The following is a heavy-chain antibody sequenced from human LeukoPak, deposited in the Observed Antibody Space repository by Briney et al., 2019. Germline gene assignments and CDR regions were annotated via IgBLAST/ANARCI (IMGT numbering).Heavy chain of an antibody. CDR3: ARFPAGGLVIGKYYFDY. CDR2: INPKSGGT. J-gene: IGHJ4*02. CDR1: GYTFTGYY. V-gene: IGHV1-2*02. D-gene: IGHD3/OR15-3a*01. Sequence: ASVKVSCKASGYTFTGYYMHWVRQAPGQGLEWMGWINPKSGGTHYSQNFQGRVTMTRDTPISTAYTELSWLTSDDTAVYYCARFPAGGLVIGKYYFDYWGQGSLVTVSS.